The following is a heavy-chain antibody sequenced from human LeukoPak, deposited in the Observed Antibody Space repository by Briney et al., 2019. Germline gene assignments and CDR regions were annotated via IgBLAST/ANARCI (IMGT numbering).Heavy chain of an antibody. J-gene: IGHJ4*02. V-gene: IGHV3-23*01. D-gene: IGHD6-13*01. CDR3: ARDRAAADLDY. Sequence: GGSLRLSCAASGFTFSTYAMSWVRQAPGKGLEWVSAVRGSGSDTYYADSVKGRFTISRDNSKNTLYLQMNSLRAEDTAVYYCARDRAAADLDYWGQGTLVTVSS. CDR2: VRGSGSDT. CDR1: GFTFSTYA.